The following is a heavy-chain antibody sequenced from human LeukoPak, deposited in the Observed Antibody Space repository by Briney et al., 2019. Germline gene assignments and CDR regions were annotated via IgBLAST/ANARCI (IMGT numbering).Heavy chain of an antibody. Sequence: PSETLSLTCTVSGGSISSGSYYWSWIRQPAGKGLEWIVRIYTSGSTNYNPSLKSRVTISVDTSKNQFSLKLSSVTAADTAVYYCARVPWEPRGYWYFDLWGRGTLATVSS. V-gene: IGHV4-61*02. CDR3: ARVPWEPRGYWYFDL. J-gene: IGHJ2*01. D-gene: IGHD1-26*01. CDR2: IYTSGST. CDR1: GGSISSGSYY.